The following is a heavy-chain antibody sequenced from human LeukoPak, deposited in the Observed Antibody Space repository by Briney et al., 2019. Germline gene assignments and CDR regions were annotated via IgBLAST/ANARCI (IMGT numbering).Heavy chain of an antibody. J-gene: IGHJ5*02. V-gene: IGHV1-69*13. Sequence: ASVKVSCKASRGTFSSYAISWVRQAPGQGLEWMGGIIPIFGTANYAQKFQGRVTITADESTSTAYMELSSLRSEDTAVYYCARGGGGSGYYYEQAMYNWFDPWGQGTLVTVSS. D-gene: IGHD3-22*01. CDR2: IIPIFGTA. CDR1: RGTFSSYA. CDR3: ARGGGGSGYYYEQAMYNWFDP.